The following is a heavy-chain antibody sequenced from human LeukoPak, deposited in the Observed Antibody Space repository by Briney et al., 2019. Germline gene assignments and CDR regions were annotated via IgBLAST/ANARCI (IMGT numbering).Heavy chain of an antibody. J-gene: IGHJ4*02. V-gene: IGHV4-59*01. CDR2: IYYSGST. Sequence: NTSETLSLTCTVSGGSISSYYWSWIRQPPGKGLEWIGCIYYSGSTNYNPSLKSRVTISVDTSKNQFSLKLSSVTAAETAVYYCATISGPRGDYWGQGTLVTVSS. D-gene: IGHD3-10*01. CDR3: ATISGPRGDY. CDR1: GGSISSYY.